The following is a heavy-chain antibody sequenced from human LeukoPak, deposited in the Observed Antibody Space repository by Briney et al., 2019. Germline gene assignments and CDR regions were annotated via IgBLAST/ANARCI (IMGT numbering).Heavy chain of an antibody. CDR3: ARQNVRVLGFAL. D-gene: IGHD3-3*01. J-gene: IGHJ4*02. Sequence: SETLSLTCAVYGGSFSGYYWSWIRQPPWKGLEWIGEINHSGSTNYNPSLKSRVTISVDTSKNQFSLKLSSVTAADTAVYYCARQNVRVLGFALWGQGTLVTVSS. V-gene: IGHV4-34*01. CDR2: INHSGST. CDR1: GGSFSGYY.